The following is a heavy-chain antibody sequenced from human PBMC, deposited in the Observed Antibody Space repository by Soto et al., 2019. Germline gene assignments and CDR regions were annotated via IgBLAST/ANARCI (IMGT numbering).Heavy chain of an antibody. V-gene: IGHV3-15*07. CDR1: GFTFSNAW. CDR2: IKSKTDGGTT. J-gene: IGHJ4*02. CDR3: TTDLPESITMVRGVIRFDY. Sequence: NPGGSLRLSCAASGFTFSNAWMNWVRQAPGKGLEWVGRIKSKTDGGTTDYAAPVKGRFTISRDDSKNTLYLQMNSLKTEDTAVYYCTTDLPESITMVRGVIRFDYWGQGTLVTVSS. D-gene: IGHD3-10*01.